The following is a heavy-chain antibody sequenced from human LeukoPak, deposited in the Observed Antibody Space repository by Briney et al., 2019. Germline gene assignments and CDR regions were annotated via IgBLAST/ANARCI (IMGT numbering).Heavy chain of an antibody. CDR3: ARLRSGGQVAGVYFDS. V-gene: IGHV4-34*01. Sequence: PSETLSLTCAVFGGSFSGYFWSWIRQPPGRGLEWIGEINESGSTNYYPSLKSRVTISIDTSKNQFSLKLSSVTAADTAIYYCARLRSGGQVAGVYFDSWGQGTLVTVSS. CDR1: GGSFSGYF. CDR2: INESGST. J-gene: IGHJ4*02. D-gene: IGHD6-19*01.